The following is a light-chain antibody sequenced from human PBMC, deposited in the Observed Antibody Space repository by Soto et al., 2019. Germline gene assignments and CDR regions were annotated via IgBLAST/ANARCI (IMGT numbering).Light chain of an antibody. CDR2: DVD. CDR3: SSYTSSSTGV. J-gene: IGLJ1*01. Sequence: QSVLTQPASVSGSPGQSITISCTGTSSDVGGYNYVSWYQQHPGKAPKHMIYDVDNRPSGVSNRCSGSKSGNTASLTISGLQAEDEADYYCSSYTSSSTGVFGTGTKVTVL. CDR1: SSDVGGYNY. V-gene: IGLV2-14*01.